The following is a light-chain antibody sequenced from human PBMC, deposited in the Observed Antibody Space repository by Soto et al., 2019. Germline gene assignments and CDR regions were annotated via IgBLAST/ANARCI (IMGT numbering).Light chain of an antibody. CDR1: PGISSA. CDR2: DAS. CDR3: QQFNNYPLVT. V-gene: IGKV1D-13*01. Sequence: AIQLTQSPSSLSASVGDRVTITCRASPGISSALAWYQQKPVKAPKLLIYDASSLESGVPSRFSGSGSGTDFTLTISSLQPEDLATYYCQQFNNYPLVTFGGGTKVEIK. J-gene: IGKJ4*01.